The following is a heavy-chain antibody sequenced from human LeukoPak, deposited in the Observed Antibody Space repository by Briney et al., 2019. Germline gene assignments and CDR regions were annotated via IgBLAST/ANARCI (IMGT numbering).Heavy chain of an antibody. CDR2: ISAYNGNT. Sequence: ASVKVSCKASGGTFSSYGISWVRQAPGQGLEWMGWISAYNGNTNYAQNLQGRVTMTTDTSTSTAYMELRSLRSDDTAVYYCARDSLYSSSWLGYYYGMDVWGQGTTVTVSS. CDR3: ARDSLYSSSWLGYYYGMDV. J-gene: IGHJ6*02. D-gene: IGHD6-13*01. V-gene: IGHV1-18*01. CDR1: GGTFSSYG.